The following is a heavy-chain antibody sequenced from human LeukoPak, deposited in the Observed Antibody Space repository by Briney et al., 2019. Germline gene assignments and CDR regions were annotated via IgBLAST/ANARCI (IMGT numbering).Heavy chain of an antibody. Sequence: GGSLRLSCAASGFTFSSYAMNWVRQAPGKGLEWVSYITYSSSTIYYADSVKGRFTISRDNAKNSLYLQMNSLRDEDTAIYYCARMSSGYYLIDYWGQGTLVTVSS. CDR1: GFTFSSYA. CDR3: ARMSSGYYLIDY. V-gene: IGHV3-48*02. J-gene: IGHJ4*02. D-gene: IGHD3-22*01. CDR2: ITYSSSTI.